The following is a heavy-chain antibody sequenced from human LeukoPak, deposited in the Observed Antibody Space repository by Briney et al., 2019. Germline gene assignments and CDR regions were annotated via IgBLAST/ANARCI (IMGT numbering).Heavy chain of an antibody. CDR2: INHSGST. J-gene: IGHJ4*02. CDR3: ARGTGAAAERALGY. CDR1: GGSFSGYY. Sequence: PSETLSLTCAVYGGSFSGYYWSWIRQPPGKGLEWIGEINHSGSTNYSPSLKSRVTISVDKSKNQFSLKLTSVTAADTAVYYCARGTGAAAERALGYRGQGTLVTVSS. D-gene: IGHD6-13*01. V-gene: IGHV4-34*01.